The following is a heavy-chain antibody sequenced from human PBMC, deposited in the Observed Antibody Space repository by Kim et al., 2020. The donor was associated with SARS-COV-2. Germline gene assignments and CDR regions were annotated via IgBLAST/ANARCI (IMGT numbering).Heavy chain of an antibody. CDR2: IWYDGSNK. CDR3: ARGSYYDSSGYYSDAFDI. CDR1: GFTFSSYG. J-gene: IGHJ3*02. D-gene: IGHD3-22*01. V-gene: IGHV3-33*01. Sequence: GGSLRLSCAASGFTFSSYGMHWVRQAPGKGLEWVAVIWYDGSNKYYADSVKGRFTISRDNSKNTLYLQMNSLRAEDTAVYYCARGSYYDSSGYYSDAFDIWGQGTMVTVSS.